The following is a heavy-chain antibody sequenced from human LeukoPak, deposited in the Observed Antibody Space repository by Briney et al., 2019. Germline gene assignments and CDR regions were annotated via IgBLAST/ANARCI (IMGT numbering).Heavy chain of an antibody. V-gene: IGHV1-69*13. CDR2: IIPIFGTA. CDR3: ARDRPDLRIERRNDAFDI. CDR1: GGTFSSYA. D-gene: IGHD1-1*01. J-gene: IGHJ3*02. Sequence: GASVKVSCKASGGTFSSYAISWVRQAPGQGLEWMGGIIPIFGTANYAQKFQGRVTITADESTSTAYMELSSLRSEDTAVYYCARDRPDLRIERRNDAFDIWGQGTMVTVSS.